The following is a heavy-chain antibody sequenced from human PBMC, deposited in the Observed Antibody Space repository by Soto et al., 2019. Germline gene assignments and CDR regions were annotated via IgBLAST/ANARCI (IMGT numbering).Heavy chain of an antibody. CDR2: ISSSSSTI. D-gene: IGHD6-19*01. V-gene: IGHV3-48*01. CDR1: GFTFSSYS. Sequence: PGGSLRLSCAASGFTFSSYSMNWVRQAPGKGLEWVSYISSSSSTIYYADSVKGRFTISRDNAKNSLYLQMNSLRAEDTAVYYCARVLKSSGWDNDVFDIWGQGTMVTVSS. J-gene: IGHJ3*02. CDR3: ARVLKSSGWDNDVFDI.